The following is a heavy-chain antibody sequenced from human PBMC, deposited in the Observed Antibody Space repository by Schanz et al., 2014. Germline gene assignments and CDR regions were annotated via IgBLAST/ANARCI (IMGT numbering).Heavy chain of an antibody. V-gene: IGHV3-7*02. CDR1: GFTFSSYA. Sequence: EVHLVESGGGLVQPGGSLRLSCAASGFTFSSYAMSWVRQAPGKGPEWVANIKHDGSVKDYVDSVEGRFTISRDNAKRSLFLQMNSLRAEDTGLYFCARGGSGSHYRLDYWGQGTLVTVSS. J-gene: IGHJ4*02. D-gene: IGHD1-26*01. CDR3: ARGGSGSHYRLDY. CDR2: IKHDGSVK.